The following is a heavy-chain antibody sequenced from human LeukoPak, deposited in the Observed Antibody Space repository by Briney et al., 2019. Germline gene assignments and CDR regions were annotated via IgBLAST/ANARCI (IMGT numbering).Heavy chain of an antibody. CDR3: ARDLLIAAAGYYFDY. D-gene: IGHD6-13*01. CDR2: INPNSGGT. CDR1: GYTFTGYY. V-gene: IGHV1-2*02. Sequence: ASVKVSCKASGYTFTGYYMHWVRQAPGQGLEWMGWINPNSGGTNYAQKFQGRVTMTRDTSISTVYMELSRLRSDDTAVYYCARDLLIAAAGYYFDYWGQGALVTVSS. J-gene: IGHJ4*02.